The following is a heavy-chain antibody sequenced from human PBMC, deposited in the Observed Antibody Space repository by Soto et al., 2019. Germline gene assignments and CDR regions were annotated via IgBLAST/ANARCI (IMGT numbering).Heavy chain of an antibody. CDR3: AGRLAGSYAY. V-gene: IGHV4-39*01. CDR2: IYYSGTT. Sequence: SETLSLTCTVSRGSISSSSYYWGWIRQPPGKGLEWIGSIYYSGTTYYNPSLNSRVTISVDTSKNQFSLKLSSVTAADTAVYYCAGRLAGSYAYWGQGTLVTVS. CDR1: RGSISSSSYY. J-gene: IGHJ4*02. D-gene: IGHD1-26*01.